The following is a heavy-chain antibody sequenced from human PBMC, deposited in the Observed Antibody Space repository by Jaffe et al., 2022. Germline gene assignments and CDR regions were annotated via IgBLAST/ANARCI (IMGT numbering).Heavy chain of an antibody. V-gene: IGHV2-70*01. CDR3: ARRARSGWANDAFDI. J-gene: IGHJ3*02. Sequence: QVTLRESGPALVKPTQTLTLTCTFSGFSLSTSGMCVSWIRQPPGKALEWLALIDWDDDKYYSTSLKTRLTISKDTSKNQVVLTMTNMDPVDTATYYCARRARSGWANDAFDIWGQGTMVTVSS. CDR1: GFSLSTSGMC. CDR2: IDWDDDK. D-gene: IGHD6-19*01.